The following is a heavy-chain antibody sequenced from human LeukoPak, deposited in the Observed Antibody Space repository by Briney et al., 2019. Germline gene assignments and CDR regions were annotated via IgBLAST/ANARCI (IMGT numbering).Heavy chain of an antibody. CDR2: VSSDGSIK. Sequence: GTSLRLSCAASGFTFSSYGIHWVRQSPGKGLEWVAVVSSDGSIKYYADSGKGRFTISRDTSKNTVYLQMNSLGTEDTAFYYCARGYSSSWLGYFDYWGQGTLVTVSS. J-gene: IGHJ4*02. D-gene: IGHD6-13*01. CDR1: GFTFSSYG. CDR3: ARGYSSSWLGYFDY. V-gene: IGHV3-30*03.